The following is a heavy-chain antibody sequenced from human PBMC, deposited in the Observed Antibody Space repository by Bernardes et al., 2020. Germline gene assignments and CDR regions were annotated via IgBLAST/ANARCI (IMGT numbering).Heavy chain of an antibody. J-gene: IGHJ5*02. CDR3: ARSYSSSWYGVLNWFDP. CDR1: GGSISSSSYY. D-gene: IGHD6-13*01. CDR2: IYYSGST. Sequence: SETLSLTCTVSGGSISSSSYYWGWIRQPPGKGLEWIGSIYYSGSTYYNPSLKSRVTMSVDTSKNQFSLKLSSVTAADTAVYYCARSYSSSWYGVLNWFDPWGQGTLVTVSS. V-gene: IGHV4-39*01.